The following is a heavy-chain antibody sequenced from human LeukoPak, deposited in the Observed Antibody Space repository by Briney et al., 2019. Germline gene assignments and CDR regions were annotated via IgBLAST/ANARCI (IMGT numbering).Heavy chain of an antibody. J-gene: IGHJ4*02. D-gene: IGHD3-22*01. Sequence: GGSLRLSCVASGFIFSRYGMHWVRQGPGKGLEWVAFIRYDGTNEYYADSVKGRFTISRDNSKNTLYLQTNSLRTEDTAVYYCARDWADNSDYPGNYWGQGTLVTVSS. V-gene: IGHV3-30*02. CDR2: IRYDGTNE. CDR3: ARDWADNSDYPGNY. CDR1: GFIFSRYG.